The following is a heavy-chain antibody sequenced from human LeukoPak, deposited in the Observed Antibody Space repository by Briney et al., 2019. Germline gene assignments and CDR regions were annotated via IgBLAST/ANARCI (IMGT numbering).Heavy chain of an antibody. J-gene: IGHJ6*02. Sequence: GGSLRLSCAASGFTFSNYAMTWVRQAPGKGLEWVSVMSGSGDSTYSADSVKGRLTISRDNSKNTLYLQMNSLRAEDTAVYYCVRGIRSRWIRAAEANYGMDVWGQGTTVTVSS. V-gene: IGHV3-23*01. CDR3: VRGIRSRWIRAAEANYGMDV. CDR2: MSGSGDST. D-gene: IGHD1-14*01. CDR1: GFTFSNYA.